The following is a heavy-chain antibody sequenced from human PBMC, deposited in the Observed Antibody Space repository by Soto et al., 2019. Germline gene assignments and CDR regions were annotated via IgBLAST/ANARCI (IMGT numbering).Heavy chain of an antibody. D-gene: IGHD2-2*01. Sequence: SETLSLTCAVYGGSFRGYYWTWIRQTPGKGLEWIGEINHSGSTNYKPSLKSRVSISADTSKKQFSLNLTSVTAADTAVYYCARGECSSNYCFTRWALDIWGQGTVVTVSS. V-gene: IGHV4-34*01. CDR3: ARGECSSNYCFTRWALDI. CDR1: GGSFRGYY. J-gene: IGHJ3*02. CDR2: INHSGST.